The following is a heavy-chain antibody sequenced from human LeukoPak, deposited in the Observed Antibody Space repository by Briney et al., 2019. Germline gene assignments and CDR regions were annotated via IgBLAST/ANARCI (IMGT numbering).Heavy chain of an antibody. D-gene: IGHD2-15*01. V-gene: IGHV4-39*07. CDR1: GGSISSSSYY. CDR3: ARVGTYCSGGSCYSVNHDAFDI. Sequence: SETLSLTCTVSGGSISSSSYYWGWIRQPPGKGLEWIGSIYYSGSTYYSPSLKSRVTISVDTSKNQFSLKLSSVTAADTAVYYCARVGTYCSGGSCYSVNHDAFDIWGQGTMVTVSS. CDR2: IYYSGST. J-gene: IGHJ3*02.